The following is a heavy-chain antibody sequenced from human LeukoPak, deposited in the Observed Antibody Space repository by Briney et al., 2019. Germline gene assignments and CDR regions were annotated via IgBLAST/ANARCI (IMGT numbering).Heavy chain of an antibody. CDR3: TDPPTSL. J-gene: IGHJ4*02. CDR1: GINFTNPR. D-gene: IGHD1-1*01. CDR2: IKSKADGGTT. V-gene: IGHV3-15*01. Sequence: GGSLRLSCAAPGINFTNPRVSWVPRAPGKGLEWLGRIKSKADGGTTLHAASVEDRFAISRDDSINTLYLQMNSLKIEDTAVYYCTDPPTSLWGQGILVTVSS.